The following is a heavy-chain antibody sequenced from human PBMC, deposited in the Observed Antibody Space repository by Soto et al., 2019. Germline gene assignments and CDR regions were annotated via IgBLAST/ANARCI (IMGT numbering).Heavy chain of an antibody. J-gene: IGHJ1*01. CDR3: ASLYCSGGSCYDNFQH. D-gene: IGHD2-15*01. V-gene: IGHV5-51*01. Sequence: GESLKISCKGSGYSFTSYWIGWVRQMPGKGLEWMGIIYPGDSDTRYSPSFQGQVTISADKSISTAYLQWSSLKASDTAMYYCASLYCSGGSCYDNFQHWGQGTLVTVSS. CDR2: IYPGDSDT. CDR1: GYSFTSYW.